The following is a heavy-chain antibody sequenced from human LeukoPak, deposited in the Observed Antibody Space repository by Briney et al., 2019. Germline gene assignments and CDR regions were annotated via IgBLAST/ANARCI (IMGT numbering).Heavy chain of an antibody. CDR3: ARGRYYDSSPFDY. V-gene: IGHV4-59*11. D-gene: IGHD3-22*01. J-gene: IGHJ4*02. Sequence: PSETLSLTCTVSGGSISSHYWSWLRQPPGKGLEWIGYIYYSGSTNYNPSLKSRVTISVDTSKNQFSLKLSSVTAADTAVYYCARGRYYDSSPFDYWGQGTLVTVSS. CDR2: IYYSGST. CDR1: GGSISSHY.